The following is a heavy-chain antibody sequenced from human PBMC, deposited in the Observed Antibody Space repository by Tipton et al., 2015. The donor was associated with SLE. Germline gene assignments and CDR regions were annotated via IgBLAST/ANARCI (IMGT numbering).Heavy chain of an antibody. J-gene: IGHJ2*01. CDR1: GGSFSGYY. CDR2: INHSGST. CDR3: ARRRGQQLVRGWYFDL. D-gene: IGHD6-13*01. V-gene: IGHV4-34*01. Sequence: GLVKPSETQSLTCAVYGGSFSGYYWSWIRQPPGKGLEWIGEINHSGSTNYNPSLKSRVTISVGTSKNQFSLKLSSVTAADTAVYYCARRRGQQLVRGWYFDLWGRGTLVTVSS.